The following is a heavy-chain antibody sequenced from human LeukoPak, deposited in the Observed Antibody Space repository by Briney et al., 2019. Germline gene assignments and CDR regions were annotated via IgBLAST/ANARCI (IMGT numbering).Heavy chain of an antibody. J-gene: IGHJ4*02. CDR2: ISSSGGET. Sequence: GGSLRLSCAASGFTFNDYCLNWVSQAPGKGLEWVASISSSGGETYLADSLKGRFTVSRDNSKNTLYLQMNSLRAEDTAVYYCARKSYAPGSLSFSDYWGQGTLVTVSS. V-gene: IGHV3-23*01. D-gene: IGHD3-10*01. CDR3: ARKSYAPGSLSFSDY. CDR1: GFTFNDYC.